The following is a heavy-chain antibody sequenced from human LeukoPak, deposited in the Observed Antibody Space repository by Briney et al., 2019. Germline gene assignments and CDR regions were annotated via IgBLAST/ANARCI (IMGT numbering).Heavy chain of an antibody. Sequence: GASVKVSCNSSGYTFSSYAINWVRQAPGQGCEWMVWISGYNGNTNSAQKFQGRVTMTTDTSTNTAYMEVKSLRSDDTAVYYCARLDITFGGGIVNAGSNYWGQGTLVTVSS. J-gene: IGHJ4*02. CDR3: ARLDITFGGGIVNAGSNY. V-gene: IGHV1-18*01. CDR1: GYTFSSYA. CDR2: ISGYNGNT. D-gene: IGHD3-16*02.